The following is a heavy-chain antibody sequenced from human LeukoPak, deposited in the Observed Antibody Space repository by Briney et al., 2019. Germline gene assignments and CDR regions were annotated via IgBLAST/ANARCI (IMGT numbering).Heavy chain of an antibody. CDR1: GYTFTGYY. J-gene: IGHJ5*02. Sequence: ASVKVSCKASGYTFTGYYMHWVRQAPGQGLEWMGWINPNSGGTNYAQKFQGRVTMTRDTSISTAYMELSRLRSDDTAVYYCARDQGYSSGWYHWFDPWGQGTLVTVSS. V-gene: IGHV1-2*02. CDR3: ARDQGYSSGWYHWFDP. CDR2: INPNSGGT. D-gene: IGHD6-13*01.